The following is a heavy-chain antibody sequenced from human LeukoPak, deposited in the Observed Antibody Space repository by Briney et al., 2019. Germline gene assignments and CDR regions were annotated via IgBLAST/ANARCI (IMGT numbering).Heavy chain of an antibody. D-gene: IGHD2-2*02. CDR2: IIPIFGKA. V-gene: IGHV1-69*13. J-gene: IGHJ5*02. CDR1: RGTFSSYA. CDR3: ARVAGGRYCSSTSCYMRGWFDP. Sequence: GGSVKVSCKASRGTFSSYAISWVRQAPGQGLEWMGGIIPIFGKANYAQKFQGRVTITADESTSTAYMELSSLRSEDTAVYYCARVAGGRYCSSTSCYMRGWFDPWGQGTLVTVSS.